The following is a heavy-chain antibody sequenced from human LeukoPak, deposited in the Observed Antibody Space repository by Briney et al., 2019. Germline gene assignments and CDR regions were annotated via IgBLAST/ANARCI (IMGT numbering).Heavy chain of an antibody. J-gene: IGHJ6*02. CDR2: ISGSSGST. CDR3: AKGREKLLWFGSRGYYYAMDV. D-gene: IGHD3-10*01. V-gene: IGHV3-23*01. Sequence: GGSLRLSCAASGFTFSSYAMSWVRQAPGKGLEWVSAISGSSGSTYYADSVKGRFTISRDNSKNTLYLQMNSLRAEDTAVYYCAKGREKLLWFGSRGYYYAMDVWGQGTTVTVSS. CDR1: GFTFSSYA.